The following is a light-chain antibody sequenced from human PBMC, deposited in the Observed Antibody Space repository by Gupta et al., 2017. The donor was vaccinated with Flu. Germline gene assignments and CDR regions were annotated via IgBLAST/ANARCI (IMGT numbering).Light chain of an antibody. CDR3: QQDDNSVST. Sequence: AILVLAPVGNAATTCWAGQNGRSSYLAWYRQKPGQPPKLVIYGVSYWASGVPYRFSGSGSATDFTLTISRLEPEDVAVYFGQQDDNSVSTFGQGTKLEI. V-gene: IGKV3D-7*01. CDR1: QNGRSSY. J-gene: IGKJ2*01. CDR2: GVS.